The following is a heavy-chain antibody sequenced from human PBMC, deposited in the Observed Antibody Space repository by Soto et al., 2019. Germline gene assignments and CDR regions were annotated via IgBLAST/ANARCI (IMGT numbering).Heavy chain of an antibody. D-gene: IGHD6-19*01. CDR2: INHSGST. V-gene: IGHV4-34*01. CDR3: AGAGTDYYYGMDV. J-gene: IGHJ6*02. Sequence: SETLSLTCAVYGGSSSGYYWSWIRQPPGKGLEWIGEINHSGSTNYNPSLKSRVTISVDTSKNQFSLKLSSVTAADTAVYYCAGAGTDYYYGMDVWGQGTTVTVSS. CDR1: GGSSSGYY.